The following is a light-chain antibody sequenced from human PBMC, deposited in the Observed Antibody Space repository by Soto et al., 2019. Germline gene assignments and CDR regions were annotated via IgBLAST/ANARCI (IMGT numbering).Light chain of an antibody. V-gene: IGLV1-47*01. J-gene: IGLJ1*01. CDR1: SSNIGSNY. CDR3: AAWDDSLSGRGV. Sequence: QSVLTQPPSASVTPGQRVTISCSGSSSNIGSNYVYWYQQLPGTAPKLLIYRNNQRPSGVPDRFSGSKSGTSASLAISGLRSEDEADYYCAAWDDSLSGRGVFGTGTKVTVL. CDR2: RNN.